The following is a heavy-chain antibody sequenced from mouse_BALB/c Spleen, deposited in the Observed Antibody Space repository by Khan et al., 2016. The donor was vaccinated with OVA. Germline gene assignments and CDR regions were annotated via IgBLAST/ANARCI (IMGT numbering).Heavy chain of an antibody. CDR1: GDSITSGY. CDR2: MIYSGDT. J-gene: IGHJ3*01. CDR3: ARSTYRYAFAY. D-gene: IGHD2-14*01. Sequence: EVELVESGPSLVKPSQTLSLTCSVTGDSITSGYWTWIRKFPGNKLEYMGYMIYSGDTYYNPPLKSRISITRHTSKNQYYLQLNSVTTEDTATYYCARSTYRYAFAYWGQGTLVTVSA. V-gene: IGHV3-8*02.